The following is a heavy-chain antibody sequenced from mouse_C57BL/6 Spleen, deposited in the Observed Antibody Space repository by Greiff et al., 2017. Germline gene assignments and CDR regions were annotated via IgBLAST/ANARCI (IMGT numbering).Heavy chain of an antibody. CDR3: ARKYYGDYFDY. CDR2: IDPSDSYT. D-gene: IGHD1-1*01. Sequence: VKLQQPGAELVMPGASVKLSCKASGYTFTSYWMHWVKQRPGQGLEWIGEIDPSDSYTNYNQKFKGKSTLTVDKSSSTAYMQLSSLTSEDSAVYYCARKYYGDYFDYWGQGTTLTVSS. J-gene: IGHJ2*01. V-gene: IGHV1-69*01. CDR1: GYTFTSYW.